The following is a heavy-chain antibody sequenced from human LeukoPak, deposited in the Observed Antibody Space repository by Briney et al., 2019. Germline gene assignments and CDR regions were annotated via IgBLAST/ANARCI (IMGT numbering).Heavy chain of an antibody. D-gene: IGHD4-17*01. CDR2: IYHSGTA. CDR3: ARHARRSFYGDYLGFDY. Sequence: SETLSLTCTVSGASIDTRNSYWGWIRQPPGRGLEWIGTIYHSGTAYYGPSLESRVSISVDTSKNQFSVKLNSVSAADTAVYYCARHARRSFYGDYLGFDYWGQGILVIVPS. J-gene: IGHJ4*02. V-gene: IGHV4-39*01. CDR1: GASIDTRNSY.